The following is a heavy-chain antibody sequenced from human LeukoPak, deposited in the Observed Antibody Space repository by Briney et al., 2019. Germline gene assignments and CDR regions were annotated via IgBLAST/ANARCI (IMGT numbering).Heavy chain of an antibody. V-gene: IGHV1-69*06. D-gene: IGHD1-1*01. CDR1: GGSLRRYA. CDR2: IMPVLDTG. J-gene: IGHJ6*04. Sequence: SVKVSCKASGGSLRRYAFAWVRQAPGQGLEWMGGIMPVLDTGSYAQGFQGRVTITADRSTSTAYMELRSLRPEDTALYYCAARDNGNDLLSYHAMDVWGNGTTVTVSS. CDR3: AARDNGNDLLSYHAMDV.